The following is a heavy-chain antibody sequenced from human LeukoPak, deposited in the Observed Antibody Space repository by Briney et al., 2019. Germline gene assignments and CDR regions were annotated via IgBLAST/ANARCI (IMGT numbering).Heavy chain of an antibody. D-gene: IGHD5-12*01. Sequence: GASVKVSCKASGYTFTSYGISWVRQAPGQGLEWMGWISAYNGNTNYAQKLQGRVTMTIDTSTSTAYMELRSLRSDDTAVYYCARIPQWLLEYYMDVWGKGTTVTISS. CDR2: ISAYNGNT. J-gene: IGHJ6*03. CDR3: ARIPQWLLEYYMDV. CDR1: GYTFTSYG. V-gene: IGHV1-18*01.